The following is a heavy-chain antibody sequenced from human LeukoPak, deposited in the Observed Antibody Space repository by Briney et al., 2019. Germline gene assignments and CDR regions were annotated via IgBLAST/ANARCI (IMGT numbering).Heavy chain of an antibody. CDR2: ISSSSGTI. CDR1: GFTFSSYS. Sequence: PGGSLRLSCAASGFTFSSYSMNWVRQAPGKGLEWVSYISSSSGTIYYADSVKGRFTISRDNAKNSLYLQMNSLRAEDTSVYYCAGLYCSSTSCNGDFDYWGQGTLVTVSS. J-gene: IGHJ4*02. V-gene: IGHV3-48*01. D-gene: IGHD2-2*01. CDR3: AGLYCSSTSCNGDFDY.